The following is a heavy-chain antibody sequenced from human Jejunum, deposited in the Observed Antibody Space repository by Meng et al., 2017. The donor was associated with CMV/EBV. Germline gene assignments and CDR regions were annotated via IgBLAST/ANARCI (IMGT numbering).Heavy chain of an antibody. CDR1: GVAISTYW. V-gene: IGHV3-74*01. Sequence: SGVAISTYWMHWVRQVPGKGLEWVSRINTDGSNTNYADSVKGRFTISRDNAKSTLYLQMNSLTAEDTAVYCCIRGPYGADSWYDYWGQGTRVTVSS. CDR2: INTDGSNT. CDR3: IRGPYGADSWYDY. D-gene: IGHD4-17*01. J-gene: IGHJ4*02.